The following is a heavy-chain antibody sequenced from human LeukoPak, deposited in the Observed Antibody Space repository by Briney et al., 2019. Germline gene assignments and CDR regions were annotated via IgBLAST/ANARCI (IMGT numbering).Heavy chain of an antibody. V-gene: IGHV1-2*02. J-gene: IGHJ4*02. CDR2: INPNSGGT. Sequence: ASVKVSCKASGYTFTGYYMHWVRQAPGQGLEWMGWINPNSGGTNYAQKFQGRVTMTRDTSISTAYMELSRLRSDDTAVYYCARGQRRIVVVTAINYWGQGTLVTVSS. CDR1: GYTFTGYY. D-gene: IGHD2-21*02. CDR3: ARGQRRIVVVTAINY.